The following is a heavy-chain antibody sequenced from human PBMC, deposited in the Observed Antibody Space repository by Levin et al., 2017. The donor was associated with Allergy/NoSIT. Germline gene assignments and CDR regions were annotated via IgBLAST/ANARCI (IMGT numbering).Heavy chain of an antibody. CDR3: AKERSTGGSFDY. CDR1: GVSFKIYN. V-gene: IGHV3-30*18. J-gene: IGHJ4*02. D-gene: IGHD4-11*01. CDR2: ISYDEKKE. Sequence: PGGSLRLSCVASGVSFKIYNMHWVRQAPGKGLEWVAVISYDEKKEYYIDSVKGRFTISRDTAKNILYLQMNSLSVKDTAVYYCAKERSTGGSFDYWGQGTLVTVSS.